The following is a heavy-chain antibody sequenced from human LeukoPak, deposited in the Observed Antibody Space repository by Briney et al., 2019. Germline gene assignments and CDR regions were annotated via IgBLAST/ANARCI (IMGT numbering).Heavy chain of an antibody. CDR1: GGSLSDYY. CDR3: ARAASGYYDRWFDP. V-gene: IGHV4-34*01. Sequence: SETLSLTCAVYGGSLSDYYWTWIRQPPGKGLEWIGEINRRGSTNYNPSLKSRVTISVDTSKNQFSLRLSSVTAADTAVYYCARAASGYYDRWFDPWGQGILVTVSS. D-gene: IGHD3-22*01. J-gene: IGHJ5*02. CDR2: INRRGST.